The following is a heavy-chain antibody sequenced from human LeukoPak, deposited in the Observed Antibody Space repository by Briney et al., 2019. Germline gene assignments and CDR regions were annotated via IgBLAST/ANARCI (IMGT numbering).Heavy chain of an antibody. CDR2: ISGSGDST. CDR3: AKGGVVVVISGDAFDI. Sequence: GGSLRLSCAASGFTFSSYAMNWVRQAPGKRLEWVSVISGSGDSTYSADSVKGRFTISRDNSKNTLYLQMNSLRAEDTAVYYCAKGGVVVVISGDAFDIWGQGTMVTVSS. D-gene: IGHD3-22*01. CDR1: GFTFSSYA. V-gene: IGHV3-23*01. J-gene: IGHJ3*02.